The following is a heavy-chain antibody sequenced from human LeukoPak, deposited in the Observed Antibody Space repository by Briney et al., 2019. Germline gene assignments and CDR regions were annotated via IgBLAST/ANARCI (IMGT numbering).Heavy chain of an antibody. CDR3: AVRLTVTPNWFDP. J-gene: IGHJ5*02. CDR1: GGSFSGYY. D-gene: IGHD4-17*01. V-gene: IGHV4-34*01. Sequence: SETLSLTCAVYGGSFSGYYWSWIRQPPGKGLEWIGETNHSGSTNYNPSLKSRVTISVDTSKSQFSLKLSSVTAADTAVYYCAVRLTVTPNWFDPWGQGTLVTVSS. CDR2: TNHSGST.